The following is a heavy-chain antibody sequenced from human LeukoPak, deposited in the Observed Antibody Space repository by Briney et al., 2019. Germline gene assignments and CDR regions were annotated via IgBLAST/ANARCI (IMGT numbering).Heavy chain of an antibody. CDR3: ARAQAQAYGSGSYYIPVISGSDY. D-gene: IGHD3-10*01. CDR2: INPSGGSA. CDR1: GYTFTTYY. V-gene: IGHV1-46*01. J-gene: IGHJ4*02. Sequence: ASVKVSCKASGYTFTTYYMHWVRQAPGQGLEWMGIINPSGGSASYAQKFQGRVTMTRDMSTSTVYMELSSLRSEDTAVYYCARAQAQAYGSGSYYIPVISGSDYWGQGTLVTVSS.